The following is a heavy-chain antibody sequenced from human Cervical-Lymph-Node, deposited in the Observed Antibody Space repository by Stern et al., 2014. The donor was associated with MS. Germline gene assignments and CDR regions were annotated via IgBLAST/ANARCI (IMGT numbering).Heavy chain of an antibody. Sequence: EVQLVESGGGLVKPGGSLRLSCATSGFSFSNAWMSWVRQAPGKGLEWVGRIKSNTDGGTTDYAAPVKGRFTMSRDDSKDTLYLQMNSLKTEDTAVYYCGTDLVVITTNFDYWGQGTLVTVSS. V-gene: IGHV3-15*01. CDR1: GFSFSNAW. J-gene: IGHJ4*02. CDR2: IKSNTDGGTT. CDR3: GTDLVVITTNFDY. D-gene: IGHD3-22*01.